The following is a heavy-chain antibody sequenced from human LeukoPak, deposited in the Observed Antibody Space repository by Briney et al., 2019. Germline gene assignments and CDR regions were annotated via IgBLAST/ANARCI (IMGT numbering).Heavy chain of an antibody. D-gene: IGHD2-2*01. CDR2: MNPISGNT. V-gene: IGHV1-8*01. J-gene: IGHJ3*02. CDR1: GYTFTSYD. CDR3: ARGLYCSSTSCYRRKTNAFDI. Sequence: ASVEVSCKASGYTFTSYDINWVRQATGQGLEWMGWMNPISGNTGYAQKFQGRVTMTRSTSISTAYMELSSLRSEDTAVYYCARGLYCSSTSCYRRKTNAFDIWGQGTMVTVSS.